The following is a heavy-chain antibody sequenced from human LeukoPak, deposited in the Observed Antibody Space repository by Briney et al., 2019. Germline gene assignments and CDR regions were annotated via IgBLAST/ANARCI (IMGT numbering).Heavy chain of an antibody. D-gene: IGHD6-6*01. J-gene: IGHJ6*02. CDR2: IIPIFGTA. Sequence: SVKVSCKASGGTFSSYAISWVRQAPGQGLEWMGGIIPIFGTANYAQKFQGRVTITADESTSTAYMELSSLRSEDTAVYYCARDKEYSSSIRADYYYGMDVWGQGTTVTVSS. CDR1: GGTFSSYA. CDR3: ARDKEYSSSIRADYYYGMDV. V-gene: IGHV1-69*13.